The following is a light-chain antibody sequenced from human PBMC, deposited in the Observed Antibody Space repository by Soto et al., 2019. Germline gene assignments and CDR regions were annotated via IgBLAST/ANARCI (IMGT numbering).Light chain of an antibody. Sequence: DIQMTQTPSPLSASVGDRVTITCQASHEVSKYVNWYQQKPGKAPRLLIYDASNLETGVPSRFSGSGSGTDITFTISRLQPEDFATYYCQQYDNFPHSFGQGTKLEIK. V-gene: IGKV1-33*01. CDR2: DAS. CDR3: QQYDNFPHS. CDR1: HEVSKY. J-gene: IGKJ2*01.